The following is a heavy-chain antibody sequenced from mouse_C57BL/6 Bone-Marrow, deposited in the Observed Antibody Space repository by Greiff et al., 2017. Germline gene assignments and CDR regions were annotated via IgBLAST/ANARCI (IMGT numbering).Heavy chain of an antibody. J-gene: IGHJ2*01. D-gene: IGHD3-1*01. Sequence: VQLQQPGAELVRPGTSVKLSCKASGYTFTSYWMHWVKQMPGQGLEWIGVIDPSASYNNYNQKFKGKATLTVDTSSSTAYMQLSILTSEDSAVYYCTRSLGTSYWGQGTTLTVSS. CDR1: GYTFTSYW. CDR3: TRSLGTSY. V-gene: IGHV1-59*01. CDR2: IDPSASYN.